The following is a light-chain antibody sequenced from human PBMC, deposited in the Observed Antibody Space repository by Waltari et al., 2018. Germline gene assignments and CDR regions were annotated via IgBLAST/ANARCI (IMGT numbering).Light chain of an antibody. CDR3: QHYVRLPVT. J-gene: IGKJ1*01. CDR1: QRVSRA. Sequence: SCRASQRVSRALAWYQQKPGQAPRLLIYGASNRATSIPDRFSGSGSGTDFSLTIRRLEPEDFAVYYCQHYVRLPVTFGQGTKVEIK. V-gene: IGKV3-20*01. CDR2: GAS.